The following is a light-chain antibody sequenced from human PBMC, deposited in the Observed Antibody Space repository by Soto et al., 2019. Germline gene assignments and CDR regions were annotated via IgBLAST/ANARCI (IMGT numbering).Light chain of an antibody. V-gene: IGLV2-14*01. CDR2: EVS. J-gene: IGLJ3*02. Sequence: QSALTQPASVSGSPGQSITISCTGTSSDVGGYNYVSWYQQHPGKAPKLMIYEVSNRPSGVSKRFSGSKSGNTASLTISVLQAEDEADYYCSSSTSSSTWVFCGGTKLTVL. CDR3: SSSTSSSTWV. CDR1: SSDVGGYNY.